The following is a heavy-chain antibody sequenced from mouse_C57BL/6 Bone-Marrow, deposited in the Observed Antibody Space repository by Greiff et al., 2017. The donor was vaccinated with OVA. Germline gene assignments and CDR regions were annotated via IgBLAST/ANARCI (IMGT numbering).Heavy chain of an antibody. Sequence: EVQLQQSGPELVKPGASVKISCKASGYTFTDYYMNWVKQSHGKSLEWIGDINPNNGGTSYNQKVKGKATLTVDKSSSTAYMELRSLTSEDSAVDYCARWTAQATYYYAMDYWGQGTSVTVSS. D-gene: IGHD3-2*02. J-gene: IGHJ4*01. V-gene: IGHV1-26*01. CDR3: ARWTAQATYYYAMDY. CDR2: INPNNGGT. CDR1: GYTFTDYY.